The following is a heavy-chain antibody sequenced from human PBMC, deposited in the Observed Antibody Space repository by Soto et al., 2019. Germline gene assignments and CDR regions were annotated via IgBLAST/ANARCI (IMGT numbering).Heavy chain of an antibody. CDR1: GFTFDDYA. Sequence: EVQLVESGGGLVQPGRSLRLSCAASGFTFDDYAMHWVRQVPGKGLEWVSGINWNSGSIGYGDSAKGRFAISRDNAQDSLHLQMNSLSAEDTACYFCVRDESINWYSGHFRHWGQGTRVTVSS. CDR2: INWNSGSI. D-gene: IGHD6-13*01. V-gene: IGHV3-9*01. J-gene: IGHJ1*01. CDR3: VRDESINWYSGHFRH.